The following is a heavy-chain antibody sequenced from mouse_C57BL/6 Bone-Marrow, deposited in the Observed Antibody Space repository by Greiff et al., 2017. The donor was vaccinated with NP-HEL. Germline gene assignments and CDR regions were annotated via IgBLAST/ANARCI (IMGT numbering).Heavy chain of an antibody. D-gene: IGHD1-1*01. J-gene: IGHJ3*01. V-gene: IGHV1-42*01. CDR2: INPSTGGT. Sequence: EVKLVESGPELVKPGASVKISCKASGYSFTGYYMNWVKQSPEKSLEWIGEINPSTGGTTYNQKFKAKATLTVDKSSSTAYMQLKSLTSEDSAVYYCARPRNYGSSFFAYWGQGTLVTVSA. CDR3: ARPRNYGSSFFAY. CDR1: GYSFTGYY.